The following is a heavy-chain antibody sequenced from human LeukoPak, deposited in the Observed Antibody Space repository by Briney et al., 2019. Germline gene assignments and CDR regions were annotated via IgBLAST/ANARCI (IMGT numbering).Heavy chain of an antibody. Sequence: SVKVSCKASGGTFSTYAINWVRQDPGQGLEWMGAIVPIFDKSNYAQEFQGRLTITADKSTSTVYMELSSLRSEDTAVYCARDSEHFGEGDMDVWGKGTTVIVSS. CDR1: GGTFSTYA. CDR3: ARDSEHFGEGDMDV. CDR2: IVPIFDKS. J-gene: IGHJ6*03. D-gene: IGHD3-10*01. V-gene: IGHV1-69*06.